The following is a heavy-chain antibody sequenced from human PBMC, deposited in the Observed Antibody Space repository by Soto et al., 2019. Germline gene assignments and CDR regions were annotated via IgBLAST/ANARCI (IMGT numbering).Heavy chain of an antibody. CDR2: ISWNSGSI. Sequence: GGSLRLSCAASGFTFDDYAMHWVRQAPGKGLEWVSGISWNSGSIGYADSVKGRFTISRDNAKNSLYLQMNSLRAEDTALYYCAKDINRRGWNHKVRYYYGMDVWGQGTTVTVSS. V-gene: IGHV3-9*01. D-gene: IGHD1-1*01. CDR1: GFTFDDYA. J-gene: IGHJ6*02. CDR3: AKDINRRGWNHKVRYYYGMDV.